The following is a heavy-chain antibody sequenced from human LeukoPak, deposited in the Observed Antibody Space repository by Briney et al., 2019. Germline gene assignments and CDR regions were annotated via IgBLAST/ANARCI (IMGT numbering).Heavy chain of an antibody. V-gene: IGHV3-9*01. CDR3: AKDTSSGWSSVYYGMDV. Sequence: GGSLRLSCAASGFTFDDYAMHWVRQAPGKGLEWVSGISWNSGSIGYADSVKGRFTISRDNAKNSLYLQMNSLRAEDTALYYCAKDTSSGWSSVYYGMDVWGQGTTVTVSS. CDR1: GFTFDDYA. CDR2: ISWNSGSI. J-gene: IGHJ6*02. D-gene: IGHD6-19*01.